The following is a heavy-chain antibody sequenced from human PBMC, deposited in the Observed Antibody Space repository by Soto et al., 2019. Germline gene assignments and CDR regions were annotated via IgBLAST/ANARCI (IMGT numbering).Heavy chain of an antibody. CDR3: ASSGSYNFDY. J-gene: IGHJ4*02. D-gene: IGHD1-26*01. CDR1: AGTFSIYT. Sequence: VKISCKPSAGTFSIYTISWVRQAPGQGLEWMGRIIPILGIANYAQKFQGRVTITADKSTSTAYMELSSLRSEDTAVYYCASSGSYNFDYWGQGTLVTVSP. V-gene: IGHV1-69*02. CDR2: IIPILGIA.